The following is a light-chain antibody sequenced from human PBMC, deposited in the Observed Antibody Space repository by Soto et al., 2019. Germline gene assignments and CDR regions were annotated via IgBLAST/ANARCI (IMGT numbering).Light chain of an antibody. J-gene: IGLJ7*01. Sequence: QSALTQPASVSGSSGQSITIPCTGTSSNIGAYNYVSWYQQHPGKAPKLIIYEVSDRPSGVSNRFSGSKSGHTASLTISGLQAEDEADYFCSSYTSTPIPVLFGGGTQLTVL. CDR1: SSNIGAYNY. V-gene: IGLV2-14*01. CDR2: EVS. CDR3: SSYTSTPIPVL.